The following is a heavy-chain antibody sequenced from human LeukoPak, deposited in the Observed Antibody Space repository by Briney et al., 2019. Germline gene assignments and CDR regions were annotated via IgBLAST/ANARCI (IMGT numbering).Heavy chain of an antibody. D-gene: IGHD4-17*01. J-gene: IGHJ6*02. Sequence: GASVKVSCKASGYTFTSYDINWVRQATGQGLEWMGWMNPNSGNTGYAQKFQGRVTMTRDTSTSTVYMELSSLRSEDTAVYYCARTGADYGDYDYYYYYGMDVWGQGTTVTVSS. V-gene: IGHV1-8*01. CDR1: GYTFTSYD. CDR3: ARTGADYGDYDYYYYYGMDV. CDR2: MNPNSGNT.